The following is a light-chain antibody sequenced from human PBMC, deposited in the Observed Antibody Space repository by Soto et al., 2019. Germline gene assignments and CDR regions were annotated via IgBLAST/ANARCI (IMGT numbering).Light chain of an antibody. J-gene: IGKJ4*01. V-gene: IGKV3D-15*01. CDR2: DIF. Sequence: EIVMTQSPATLSVSPGESATLSCRASQSINRDLAWYVQKPGQAPRRVIYDIFTRATGVPTRISGSGSGTEFTLTISSLQYEDFEVYYCQQYNSWPLTFGGGTKVDIK. CDR3: QQYNSWPLT. CDR1: QSINRD.